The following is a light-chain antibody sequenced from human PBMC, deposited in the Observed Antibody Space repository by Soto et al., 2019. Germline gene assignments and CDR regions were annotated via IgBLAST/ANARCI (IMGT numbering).Light chain of an antibody. CDR3: QQRKSWPIT. V-gene: IGKV3-11*01. CDR2: DTS. CDR1: ESLGTW. J-gene: IGKJ5*01. Sequence: IVFTQSPDTLSLSPVERSTLSCRASESLGTWLAWYQQKPGQAPRLLIYDTSNRATGIPVRFSGRGSGTDFTLTISSLEPEDSAVYYCQQRKSWPITFGQGTRLEIK.